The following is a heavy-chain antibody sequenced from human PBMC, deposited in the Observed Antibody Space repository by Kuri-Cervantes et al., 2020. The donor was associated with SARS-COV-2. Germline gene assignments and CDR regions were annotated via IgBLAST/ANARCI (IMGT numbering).Heavy chain of an antibody. J-gene: IGHJ6*03. D-gene: IGHD3-3*01. V-gene: IGHV3-15*01. Sequence: GESLKISCAASGFTFSNAWMSWVRQAPGKGLEWVGRIKSKTDGGTTDYAAPVKGRFTISRDDSKNTLYLQTNSLKTEDTAVYYCTTETYDFWSGPDYYYMDVWGKGTTVTVSS. CDR2: IKSKTDGGTT. CDR3: TTETYDFWSGPDYYYMDV. CDR1: GFTFSNAW.